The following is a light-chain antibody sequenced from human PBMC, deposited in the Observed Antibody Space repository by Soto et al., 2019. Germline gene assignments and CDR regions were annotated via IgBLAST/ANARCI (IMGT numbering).Light chain of an antibody. Sequence: EIVLTQSPGTLSLSPGERATLSCRASQSVSSSYLGWYQQKPGQAPRLLIYGASNRATGIPDRFSGSGSGTDFTLTISRLEPEDFAMYYCQQYGSSLYTFGQGTKLEIK. V-gene: IGKV3-20*01. CDR3: QQYGSSLYT. CDR1: QSVSSSY. J-gene: IGKJ2*01. CDR2: GAS.